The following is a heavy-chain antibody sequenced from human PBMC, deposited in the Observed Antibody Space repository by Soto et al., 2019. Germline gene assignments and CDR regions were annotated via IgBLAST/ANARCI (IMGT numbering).Heavy chain of an antibody. J-gene: IGHJ4*02. D-gene: IGHD3-22*01. CDR1: GDSVSSNSAA. Sequence: QVQLQQSGPGLVKPSQTLSLTCAISGDSVSSNSAAWNWIRQSPSRGLEWLGRTYYRSKWYNDYAVSVESRITINPDTSKNQFSLQLNSVTPEDTAVYYCARDRRDYDSSGYNPAFDYWGQGTLVTVSS. CDR2: TYYRSKWYN. V-gene: IGHV6-1*01. CDR3: ARDRRDYDSSGYNPAFDY.